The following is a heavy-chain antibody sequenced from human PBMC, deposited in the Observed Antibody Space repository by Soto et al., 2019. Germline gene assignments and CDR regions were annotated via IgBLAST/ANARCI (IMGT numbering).Heavy chain of an antibody. J-gene: IGHJ4*02. CDR3: AHRRSGMSQWNYGDFDY. CDR1: GFSLITSGVG. Sequence: QITLKESGPTLVKPTQTLTLTCTFSGFSLITSGVGVGWIRQPPGKALEWLAFIYWDDDKRYSPSLRSRLTIAKDTSKNQVVLTMTEVDPVDTATYFCAHRRSGMSQWNYGDFDYWGQGTQVTVSS. CDR2: IYWDDDK. V-gene: IGHV2-5*02. D-gene: IGHD1-7*01.